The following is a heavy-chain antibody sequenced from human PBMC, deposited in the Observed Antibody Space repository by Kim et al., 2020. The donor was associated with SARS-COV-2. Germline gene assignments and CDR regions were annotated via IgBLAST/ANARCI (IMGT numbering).Heavy chain of an antibody. V-gene: IGHV3-48*04. Sequence: GGSLRLSCAASGFTFSSYSMNWVRQAPGKGLEWVSYISSSSSTIYYADSVKGRFTISRDNAKNSLYLQMNSLRAEDTAVYYCAREPPAVAGSYYYYYYGMDVWGQGTTVTVSS. CDR2: ISSSSSTI. D-gene: IGHD6-19*01. CDR3: AREPPAVAGSYYYYYYGMDV. J-gene: IGHJ6*02. CDR1: GFTFSSYS.